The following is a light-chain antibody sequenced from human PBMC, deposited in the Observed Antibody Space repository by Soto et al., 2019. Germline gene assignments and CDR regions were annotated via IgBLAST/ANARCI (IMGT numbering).Light chain of an antibody. CDR1: QSISSW. CDR2: DAS. V-gene: IGKV1-5*01. CDR3: QQYSSYSRT. Sequence: DILMTQSPSTLSASVGDRVTITCRASQSISSWLAWYQQKPGKAPKVLIYDASSLESGVPSRFSGSGSGTEFTLTISSLQPDDFATYFCQQYSSYSRTFGQGTKVDIK. J-gene: IGKJ1*01.